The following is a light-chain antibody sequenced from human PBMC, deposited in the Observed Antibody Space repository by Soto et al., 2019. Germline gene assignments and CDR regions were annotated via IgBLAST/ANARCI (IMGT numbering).Light chain of an antibody. V-gene: IGKV3-15*01. Sequence: EIVMTQSPATLSVSPGEGATLSCRASQSVSINLAWYQQKPDHVPRLLIYGASTRATAVPARFTAGGSGTEFTPTISSLQSDDLAVYYCQQYDKWPRTFGQGTKVDNK. CDR3: QQYDKWPRT. J-gene: IGKJ1*01. CDR2: GAS. CDR1: QSVSIN.